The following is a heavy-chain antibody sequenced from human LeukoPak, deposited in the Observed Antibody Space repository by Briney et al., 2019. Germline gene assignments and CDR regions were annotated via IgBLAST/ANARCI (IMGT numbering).Heavy chain of an antibody. D-gene: IGHD6-13*01. Sequence: ASLKVSCKASGGTFSSYTISWVRQAPGQGLEWMGRIIPILGIANYAQKFQGRVTITADKSTSTAYMELSSLRSEDTAVYYCATGRGIAAAGTTTLFDYWGQGTLVTVSS. CDR3: ATGRGIAAAGTTTLFDY. CDR1: GGTFSSYT. V-gene: IGHV1-69*02. CDR2: IIPILGIA. J-gene: IGHJ4*02.